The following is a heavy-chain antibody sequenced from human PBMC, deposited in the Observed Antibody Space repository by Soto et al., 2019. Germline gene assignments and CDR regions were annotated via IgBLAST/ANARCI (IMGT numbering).Heavy chain of an antibody. J-gene: IGHJ6*02. CDR2: IIHSGST. CDR1: RGSFSGYY. Sequence: PSETLSLPCAVYRGSFSGYYRSWIRQPPGKGLEWIGEIIHSGSTKYNPSLRSRVTISVDTSKNQFSLRLRSVTAADTAVFYCARGFGTLVRGIIREYSGMDVWGQGTTVTVSS. CDR3: ARGFGTLVRGIIREYSGMDV. D-gene: IGHD3-10*01. V-gene: IGHV4-34*01.